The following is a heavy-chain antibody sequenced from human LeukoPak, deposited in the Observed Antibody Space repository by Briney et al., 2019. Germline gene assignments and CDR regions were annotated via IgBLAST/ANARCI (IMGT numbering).Heavy chain of an antibody. CDR1: GFTFRNYW. J-gene: IGHJ4*02. V-gene: IGHV3-7*01. CDR2: IKQDGSDR. Sequence: GGSLRLSCAASGFTFRNYWMSWVRQVPGTGLEWVANIKQDGSDRNYVTSVRGRFTISRDNAESSLYLQMNSLRAEDTAVYYCARERIAARRGYFDYWGQGTLVTVSS. CDR3: ARERIAARRGYFDY. D-gene: IGHD6-6*01.